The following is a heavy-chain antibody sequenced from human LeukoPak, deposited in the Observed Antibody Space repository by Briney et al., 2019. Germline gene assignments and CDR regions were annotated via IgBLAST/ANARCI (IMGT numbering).Heavy chain of an antibody. CDR2: IYHSGST. D-gene: IGHD4-17*01. V-gene: IGHV4-30-2*01. Sequence: SETLSLTCAVSGGSISSGGYSWNWIRQPPGKGLEWIGYIYHSGSTYYNPSLKSRVTISVDRPKNQFSLKLSSVTAADTAVYYCARLTYGDYEWRWFDPWGQGTLVTVSS. CDR3: ARLTYGDYEWRWFDP. J-gene: IGHJ5*02. CDR1: GGSISSGGYS.